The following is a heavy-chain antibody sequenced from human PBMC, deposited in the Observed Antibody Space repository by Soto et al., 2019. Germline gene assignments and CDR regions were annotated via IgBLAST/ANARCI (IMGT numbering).Heavy chain of an antibody. CDR3: VREENFEGTVPYFDH. Sequence: PSQTLSLTCAISGDSVSSNSAAWNWIRQSPSRGLEWLGRTYYRSKWYNDYAVSVKGRITMNPDTSKNQFSLHVNSVTPEDTAVYYCVREENFEGTVPYFDHWGQGTLVTVSS. CDR1: GDSVSSNSAA. CDR2: TYYRSKWYN. J-gene: IGHJ4*02. V-gene: IGHV6-1*01. D-gene: IGHD3-9*01.